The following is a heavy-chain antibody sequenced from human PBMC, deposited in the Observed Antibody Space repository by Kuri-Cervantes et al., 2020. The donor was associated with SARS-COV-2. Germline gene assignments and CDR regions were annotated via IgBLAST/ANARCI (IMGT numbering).Heavy chain of an antibody. J-gene: IGHJ6*02. D-gene: IGHD2-2*01. CDR1: GGSISSYY. CDR3: VRWIPATDYYYYYDMDV. Sequence: SETLSLTCTVSGGSISSYYWSWIRQPPGKGLEWIGYIYYSGSTNYNPSLKSRVTISVDTSKNQFSLKLSSVTAADTAVYYCVRWIPATDYYYYYDMDVWGQGTTVTVSS. V-gene: IGHV4-59*01. CDR2: IYYSGST.